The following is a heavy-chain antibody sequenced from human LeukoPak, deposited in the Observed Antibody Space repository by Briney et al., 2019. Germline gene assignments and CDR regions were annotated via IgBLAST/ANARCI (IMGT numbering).Heavy chain of an antibody. V-gene: IGHV3-48*01. CDR1: GFTLSSYS. J-gene: IGHJ4*02. CDR2: ISSGSSTI. CDR3: ARDVEQWLVRVYYFDY. Sequence: PGGSLRLSCAPSGFTLSSYSMNWVRQAPGKGLEWGSYISSGSSTIYYADSVKGRFTISRDNAKNSLYLQMNSLRAEDTAVYYCARDVEQWLVRVYYFDYWGQGTLVTVSS. D-gene: IGHD6-19*01.